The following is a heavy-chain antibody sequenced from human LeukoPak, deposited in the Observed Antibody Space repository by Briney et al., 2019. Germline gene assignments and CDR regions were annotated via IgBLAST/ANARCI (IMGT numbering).Heavy chain of an antibody. J-gene: IGHJ5*02. V-gene: IGHV1-8*03. Sequence: ASVKVSCKASGYTFTSYGINWVRQATGQGLEWMGWMNPNSGNTGYAQMFQGRVTITRNTSISTAYMELSSLRSEDTAVYYCARGVAAAGRSFDPWGQGTLVTVSS. D-gene: IGHD6-13*01. CDR1: GYTFTSYG. CDR3: ARGVAAAGRSFDP. CDR2: MNPNSGNT.